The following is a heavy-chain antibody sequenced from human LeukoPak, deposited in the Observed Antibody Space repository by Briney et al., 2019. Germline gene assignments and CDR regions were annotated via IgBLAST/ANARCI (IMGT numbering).Heavy chain of an antibody. D-gene: IGHD1-1*01. CDR3: ARVGATGTADY. Sequence: GGSLRLSCAASGFTFSNYAMNWVRQAPGKGLEWISYIRSSPSTIYYAHSVKGRFTVSRDNAKNSLYLQMNNLRDEDTAVYYCARVGATGTADYWGQGTLVTVSS. V-gene: IGHV3-48*02. CDR1: GFTFSNYA. J-gene: IGHJ4*02. CDR2: IRSSPSTI.